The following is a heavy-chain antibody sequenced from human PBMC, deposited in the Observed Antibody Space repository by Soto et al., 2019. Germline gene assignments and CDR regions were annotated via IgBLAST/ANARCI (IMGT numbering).Heavy chain of an antibody. CDR1: GGTFSIYA. CDR2: IIPSFGTA. J-gene: IGHJ3*02. CDR3: ASHSIGSAAFDI. V-gene: IGHV1-69*01. Sequence: QVQLVQSGAEVKKPGSSVKVSCKASGGTFSIYAISWVRQAPGQGLEWTGGIIPSFGTANYAQKFQGRVTITADESTSTAYMELSSLRSEDTAVYYCASHSIGSAAFDIWGQGTMVTVSS. D-gene: IGHD3-10*01.